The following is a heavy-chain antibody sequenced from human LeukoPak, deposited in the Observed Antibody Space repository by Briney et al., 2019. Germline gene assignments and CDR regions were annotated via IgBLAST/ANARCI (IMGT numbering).Heavy chain of an antibody. V-gene: IGHV5-51*01. CDR2: IYPGDSHT. CDR1: GYSFSNVW. CDR3: ARQTHYYGSGSYYNYYYYYMDV. Sequence: GESLKISCKGSGYSFSNVWIGWVRQMPGKGLGWMGIIYPGDSHTRYSPSFQGQVTISADKSISTAYLQWSSLKASDTAMYYCARQTHYYGSGSYYNYYYYYMDVWGKGTAVTISS. J-gene: IGHJ6*03. D-gene: IGHD3-10*01.